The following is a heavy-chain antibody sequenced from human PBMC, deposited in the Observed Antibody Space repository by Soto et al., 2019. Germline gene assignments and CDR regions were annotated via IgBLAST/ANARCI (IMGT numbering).Heavy chain of an antibody. CDR3: AKDAQEQTYYYDSSGYPDY. J-gene: IGHJ4*02. CDR1: GFTFSSYA. V-gene: IGHV3-23*01. CDR2: ISGSGGST. D-gene: IGHD3-22*01. Sequence: GSLRRSCSASGFTFSSYAMSGVRQAAGKGLEWVSAISGSGGSTYYADSVKGRFTISRDNSKNTLYLQMNSLRAEDTAVYYCAKDAQEQTYYYDSSGYPDYWGQGTLVTVSS.